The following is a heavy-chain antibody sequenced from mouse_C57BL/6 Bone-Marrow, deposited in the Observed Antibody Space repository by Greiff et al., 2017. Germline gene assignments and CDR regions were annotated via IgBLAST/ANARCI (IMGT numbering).Heavy chain of an antibody. V-gene: IGHV1-76*01. Sequence: QVHVKQSGAELVRPGASVKLSCKASGYTFTDYYINWVKQRPGQGLEWIARIYPGSGNTYYNEKFKGKATLTAEKSSSTAYMQLSSLTSEDSAVYFCASYYGSSYYFDYWGQGTTLTVSS. CDR1: GYTFTDYY. CDR2: IYPGSGNT. CDR3: ASYYGSSYYFDY. D-gene: IGHD1-1*01. J-gene: IGHJ2*01.